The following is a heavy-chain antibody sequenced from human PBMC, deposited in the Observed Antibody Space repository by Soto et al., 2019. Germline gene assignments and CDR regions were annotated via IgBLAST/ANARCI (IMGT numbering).Heavy chain of an antibody. CDR3: ARQEADYDILTGYYMIYGMDV. V-gene: IGHV4-39*01. J-gene: IGHJ6*02. CDR1: GGSIRSSSYY. CDR2: IYYSGST. Sequence: SETLSLTCTVSGGSIRSSSYYWGWIRQPPGKGLAWIGSIYYSGSTYYNPSLKGRVTISVDTSKNQFSLKLSSVTAADTAVYYCARQEADYDILTGYYMIYGMDVWGQWTTVPVSS. D-gene: IGHD3-9*01.